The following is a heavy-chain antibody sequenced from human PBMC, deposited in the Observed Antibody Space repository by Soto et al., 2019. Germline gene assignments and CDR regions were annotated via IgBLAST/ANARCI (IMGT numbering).Heavy chain of an antibody. D-gene: IGHD6-19*01. V-gene: IGHV3-23*01. J-gene: IGHJ5*02. Sequence: PGGSLRLSCAASGFTFSSYAMSWVRQAPGKGLEWVSAISGSGGSTYYADSVKGRFTISRDNSKNTLYLQMNSLRAEDTAVYYCAKDRGRKQWLEDLCWFDPRGQGTLVTVSS. CDR2: ISGSGGST. CDR1: GFTFSSYA. CDR3: AKDRGRKQWLEDLCWFDP.